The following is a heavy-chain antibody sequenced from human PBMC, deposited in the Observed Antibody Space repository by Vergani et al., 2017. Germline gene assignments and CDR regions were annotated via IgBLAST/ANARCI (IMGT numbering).Heavy chain of an antibody. CDR1: GYSFTSYW. V-gene: IGHV5-10-1*03. D-gene: IGHD3-22*01. J-gene: IGHJ5*02. CDR2: IDPSDSYT. Sequence: EVQLVHSGAEVKKPGESLRLFCNGSGYSFTSYWISWVRQIRGKGLEWMGRIDPSDSYTNYSPSSQGHVTISANKSISTAYLQWSSLKSSDTAMYYCAGVEWSYYDISGYYYAPGGWFDPWGQGTLVTVSS. CDR3: AGVEWSYYDISGYYYAPGGWFDP.